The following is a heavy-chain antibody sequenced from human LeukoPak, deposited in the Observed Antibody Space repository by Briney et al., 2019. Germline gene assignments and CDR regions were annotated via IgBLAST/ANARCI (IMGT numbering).Heavy chain of an antibody. Sequence: SETLSLTCTVSGGSISSYYWSWIRQPPGKGLEWIAYIYYSGSTNYNPSLKSRVTISVDTSKNQFSLKLSSVTAADTAVYYCARALGIAVAGTAYFDYWGQGTLVTVSS. J-gene: IGHJ4*02. CDR3: ARALGIAVAGTAYFDY. CDR1: GGSISSYY. CDR2: IYYSGST. D-gene: IGHD6-19*01. V-gene: IGHV4-59*01.